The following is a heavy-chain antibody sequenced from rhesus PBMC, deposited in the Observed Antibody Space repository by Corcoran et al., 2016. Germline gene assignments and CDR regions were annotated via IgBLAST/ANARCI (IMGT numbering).Heavy chain of an antibody. CDR3: ARVKGNYDP. V-gene: IGHV4-65*01. Sequence: QVQLQESGPGLVKPSETLSLTCAVSGGSVSSSNWWSWIRQPPGKGMEWIGYLSGRIVTTYYNPSLNSRVTISTDTSKSQFSLKLSSVTAADTAVYYCARVKGNYDPWGQGVLVTVSS. CDR1: GGSVSSSNW. J-gene: IGHJ4*01. D-gene: IGHD4-17*01. CDR2: LSGRIVTT.